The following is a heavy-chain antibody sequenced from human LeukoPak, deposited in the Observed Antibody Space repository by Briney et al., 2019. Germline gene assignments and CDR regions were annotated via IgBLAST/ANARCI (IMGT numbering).Heavy chain of an antibody. J-gene: IGHJ4*02. Sequence: SETLSLTCAVSGASITSHPWNWVRQPPGKGLEWIGEIYHSGSTNYNPSLKSRVTISVDKSKNQFSLKLSSVTAADTAVYYCATEPRDLMVASCWGQGTLVTVSS. CDR1: GASITSHPW. CDR3: ATEPRDLMVASC. V-gene: IGHV4-4*02. CDR2: IYHSGST. D-gene: IGHD2-15*01.